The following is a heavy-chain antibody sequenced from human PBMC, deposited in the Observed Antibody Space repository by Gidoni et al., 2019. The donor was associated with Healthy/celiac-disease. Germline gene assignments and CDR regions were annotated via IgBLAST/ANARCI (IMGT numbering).Heavy chain of an antibody. D-gene: IGHD3-10*01. CDR1: GFTFSSYS. J-gene: IGHJ5*02. CDR3: ARDHHGSGSYYWGWFDP. V-gene: IGHV3-21*01. Sequence: EVQLVESGGGLVKPGGSLRLSCAASGFTFSSYSMNWVRQAPGKGLEWVSSISSSSSYIYYADSVKGRFTISRDNAKNSLYLQMNSLRAEDTAVYYCARDHHGSGSYYWGWFDPWGQGTLVTVSS. CDR2: ISSSSSYI.